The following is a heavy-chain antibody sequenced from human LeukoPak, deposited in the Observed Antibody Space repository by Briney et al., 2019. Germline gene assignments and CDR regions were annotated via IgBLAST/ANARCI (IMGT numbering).Heavy chain of an antibody. CDR1: GYTFTTYG. Sequence: ASVTVSCKASGYTFTTYGISWVRHAPGQGLECMGWINPYNGNTNYAQKLQGRVTMTTDTSTSTAYMELRSLRSDDTAVYYCARELYGRFEHWGQGTLVTVSS. CDR2: INPYNGNT. CDR3: ARELYGRFEH. D-gene: IGHD2-2*02. J-gene: IGHJ4*02. V-gene: IGHV1-18*01.